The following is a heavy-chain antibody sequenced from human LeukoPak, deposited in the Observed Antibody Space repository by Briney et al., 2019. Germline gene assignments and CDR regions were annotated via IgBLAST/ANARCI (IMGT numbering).Heavy chain of an antibody. CDR3: ARGWQWLWGRLDY. Sequence: SETLSLTCTVSGGSISSYYWSWIRQPPGKGLEWIGYIYYSGSTNYNPSLKSRVTISVDTSKNQFSLKLSSVTAADTAVYYGARGWQWLWGRLDYWGQGTLVTVSS. CDR2: IYYSGST. CDR1: GGSISSYY. V-gene: IGHV4-59*12. J-gene: IGHJ4*02. D-gene: IGHD6-19*01.